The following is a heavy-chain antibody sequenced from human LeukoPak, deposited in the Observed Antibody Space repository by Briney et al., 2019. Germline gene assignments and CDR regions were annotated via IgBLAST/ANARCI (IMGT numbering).Heavy chain of an antibody. D-gene: IGHD3-10*01. V-gene: IGHV4-59*01. CDR3: ARDIYGSGHGWFDV. Sequence: SETLSLTCSVSGVSISTYYWRWIRQPPGKGLEWMGYIHYTGSTNYNPSVKSRVTISVDTSKRQLSLMLRSVTAADTAVYYCARDIYGSGHGWFDVWGQGTLVTVSS. J-gene: IGHJ5*02. CDR1: GVSISTYY. CDR2: IHYTGST.